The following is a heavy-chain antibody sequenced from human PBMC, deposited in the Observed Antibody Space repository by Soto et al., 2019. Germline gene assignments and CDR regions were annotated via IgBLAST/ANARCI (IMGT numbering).Heavy chain of an antibody. CDR1: GFTFSRYG. J-gene: IGHJ5*02. V-gene: IGHV3-30*03. CDR2: ISYDGSNK. Sequence: VGSLRLSCAASGFTFSRYGMHWVLQAPGKGLEWVAVISYDGSNKYYADSDSVKGRFTISRDNSKNTLYLQMNSLRAEDTAVYYWARESPALNWFPPSSQVPLVTVS. CDR3: ARESPALNWFPP.